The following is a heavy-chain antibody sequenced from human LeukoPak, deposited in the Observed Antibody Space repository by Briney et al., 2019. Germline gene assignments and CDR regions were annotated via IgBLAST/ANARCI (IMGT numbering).Heavy chain of an antibody. CDR3: ARDREVVVAARHGMDV. J-gene: IGHJ6*02. Sequence: GGSLRLSCAASGFTFSSYAMHWVRQAPGKGLEWVAVISYDGSNKYYADSVKGRFTISRDNSKNTLYLQMNSLRAEDTAVYYCARDREVVVAARHGMDVWGQGTTVTVSS. CDR2: ISYDGSNK. V-gene: IGHV3-30-3*01. D-gene: IGHD2-15*01. CDR1: GFTFSSYA.